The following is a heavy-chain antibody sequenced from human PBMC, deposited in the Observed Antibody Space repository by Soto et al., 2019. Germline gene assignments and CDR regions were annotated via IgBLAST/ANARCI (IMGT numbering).Heavy chain of an antibody. Sequence: EVQLVESGGGLVQPGGSLKVSCAASGLTFSGSGMHWVRQASGKGLEWVGRMRSKANNYATAYAASVMGRFTITRDDSKNTAYLQMNSLKTEDTAVYYCTIDYYDSSGTYYYGMDVWGQGTTVIVSS. J-gene: IGHJ6*02. D-gene: IGHD3-22*01. CDR2: MRSKANNYAT. CDR1: GLTFSGSG. V-gene: IGHV3-73*01. CDR3: TIDYYDSSGTYYYGMDV.